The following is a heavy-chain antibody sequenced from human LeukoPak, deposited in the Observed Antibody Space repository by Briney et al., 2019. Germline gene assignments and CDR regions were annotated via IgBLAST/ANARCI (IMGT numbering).Heavy chain of an antibody. CDR3: ATAPILRGEGGEHYKYGMDV. V-gene: IGHV4-4*02. J-gene: IGHJ6*02. D-gene: IGHD2-2*02. CDR1: AGSISSGNW. CDR2: IYHNGTP. Sequence: PSETLSLTCAVSAGSISSGNWWSWVRQSPGKGLEWIGEIYHNGTPNYNPSLKSRVTISADTFKNHFSLKLTSVTAADTAVYYCATAPILRGEGGEHYKYGMDVWGQGTTVIVSS.